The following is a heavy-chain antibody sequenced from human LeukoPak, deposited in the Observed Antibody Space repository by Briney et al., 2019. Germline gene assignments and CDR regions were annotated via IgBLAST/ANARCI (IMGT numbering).Heavy chain of an antibody. J-gene: IGHJ5*02. CDR3: ARGRTRRPYTYYYGSGSSPGHAWFDP. Sequence: SGTLSLTCTVSGGSISTSSYYWGWVRQPPGKGLEWIGNIFYSGSTYYSPSLKSRVTISVDTSKNQFSLKLSSVTAADTAVYYCARGRTRRPYTYYYGSGSSPGHAWFDPWGQGTLVTVSS. V-gene: IGHV4-39*07. D-gene: IGHD3-10*01. CDR2: IFYSGST. CDR1: GGSISTSSYY.